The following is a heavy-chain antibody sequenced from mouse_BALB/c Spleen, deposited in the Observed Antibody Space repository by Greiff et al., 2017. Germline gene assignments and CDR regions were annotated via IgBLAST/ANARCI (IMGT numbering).Heavy chain of an antibody. CDR1: GFTFSSYT. CDR2: ISNGGGST. Sequence: DVMLVESGGGLVKPGGSLKLSCAASGFTFSSYTMSWVRQTPEKRLEWVAYISNGGGSTYYPDTVKGRFTISRDNAKNTLYLQMSSLKSEDTAMYYCARHARSTMMALDYWGQGTTLTVSS. CDR3: ARHARSTMMALDY. V-gene: IGHV5-12-2*01. D-gene: IGHD2-4*01. J-gene: IGHJ2*01.